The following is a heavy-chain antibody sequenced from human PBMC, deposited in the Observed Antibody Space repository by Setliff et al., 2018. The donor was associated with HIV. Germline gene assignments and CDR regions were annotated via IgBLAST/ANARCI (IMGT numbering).Heavy chain of an antibody. J-gene: IGHJ5*02. V-gene: IGHV4-38-2*01. CDR3: ARGPYGDPWKLFDP. D-gene: IGHD4-17*01. CDR1: GYSISRAYY. Sequence: SETLSLTCAVSGYSISRAYYWAWLRQSPGKRLEWIGSAYHSGTTYYHPSLNSRVTISVDTSKHQFSLNLRSVPASDTAVYYCARGPYGDPWKLFDPWGQGLLVTVSS. CDR2: AYHSGTT.